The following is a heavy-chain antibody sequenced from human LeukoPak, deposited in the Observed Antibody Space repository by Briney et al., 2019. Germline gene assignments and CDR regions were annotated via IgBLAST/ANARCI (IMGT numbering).Heavy chain of an antibody. CDR3: AKDIPKMIEDDY. J-gene: IGHJ4*02. V-gene: IGHV3-23*01. D-gene: IGHD2-2*02. CDR1: GFTFSSYA. CDR2: ISAEGGNT. Sequence: PGGSLRLSCAASGFTFSSYAMSWVRQAPGKGLDWVSAISAEGGNTYYADSVKGRFTISRDNSRKMLYLQMNSLRAEDTAVYYCAKDIPKMIEDDYWGQGTLVTVSS.